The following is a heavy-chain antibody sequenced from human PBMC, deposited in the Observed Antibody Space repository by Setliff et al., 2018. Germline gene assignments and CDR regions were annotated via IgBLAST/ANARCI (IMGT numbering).Heavy chain of an antibody. D-gene: IGHD2-15*01. Sequence: GPSVKVSCKASGYTFTSYGISWVRQAPGQGLEWMGWISAYNGNTNYAQKLQGRVTMTTDTSTSTAYMELRSLRSDDTAVYYCARDLVGYCSGGSCYDWDYWGQGTLVTVSS. CDR3: ARDLVGYCSGGSCYDWDY. CDR2: ISAYNGNT. J-gene: IGHJ4*02. V-gene: IGHV1-18*01. CDR1: GYTFTSYG.